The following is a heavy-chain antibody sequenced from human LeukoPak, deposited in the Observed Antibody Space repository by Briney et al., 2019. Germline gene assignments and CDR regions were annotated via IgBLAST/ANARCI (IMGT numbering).Heavy chain of an antibody. CDR3: ARVGIAAAGTFGYYYYYGMDV. V-gene: IGHV4-34*01. CDR2: INHSGST. Sequence: SETLSLTCTVSGGSISSYYWSWIRQPPGKGLEWIGEINHSGSTNYNPSLKSRVTISVDTSKNQFSLKLSSVTAADTAVYYCARVGIAAAGTFGYYYYYGMDVWGQGTTVTVSS. J-gene: IGHJ6*02. CDR1: GGSISSYY. D-gene: IGHD6-13*01.